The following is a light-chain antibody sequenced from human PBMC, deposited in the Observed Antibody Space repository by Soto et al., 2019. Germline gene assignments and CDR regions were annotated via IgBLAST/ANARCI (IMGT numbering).Light chain of an antibody. CDR3: LQYNSYSQT. CDR1: QSISRY. V-gene: IGKV1-9*01. CDR2: AAS. Sequence: IQLTQSPSSRSASVGDRVTITCRASQSISRYLAWYQQKPGKAPKLLISAASTLRSGVPSRFSGSGSGTEFTLTISSLQTDDFATYYCLQYNSYSQTFGQGTKVDIK. J-gene: IGKJ1*01.